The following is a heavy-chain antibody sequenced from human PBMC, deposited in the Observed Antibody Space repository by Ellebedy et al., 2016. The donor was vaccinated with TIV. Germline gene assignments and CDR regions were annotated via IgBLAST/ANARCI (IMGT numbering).Heavy chain of an antibody. CDR2: IKSKTDGGTT. D-gene: IGHD2-2*01. CDR1: GFTFSNAW. J-gene: IGHJ4*02. Sequence: GESLKISCAASGFTFSNAWMNWVRQAPGNGLEWVGLIKSKTDGGTTDYAAPVKGSFTISRDDSKNTLYLQMNSLKTEDTAVYNCTTDVIVIVPGDYWGQGTLVTVSS. CDR3: TTDVIVIVPGDY. V-gene: IGHV3-15*07.